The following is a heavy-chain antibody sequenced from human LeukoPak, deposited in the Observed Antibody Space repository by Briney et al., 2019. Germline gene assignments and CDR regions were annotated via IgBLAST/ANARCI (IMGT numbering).Heavy chain of an antibody. V-gene: IGHV1-46*01. D-gene: IGHD2-21*02. CDR1: GGTFSSYA. CDR3: ARASNCGGDCRKFDY. CDR2: INPSGGST. J-gene: IGHJ4*02. Sequence: ASVKVSCKASGGTFSSYAISWVRQAPGQGLEWMGIINPSGGSTSYAQKFQGRVTMTRDTSTSTVYMELSSLRSEDTAVYYCARASNCGGDCRKFDYWGQGTLVTVSS.